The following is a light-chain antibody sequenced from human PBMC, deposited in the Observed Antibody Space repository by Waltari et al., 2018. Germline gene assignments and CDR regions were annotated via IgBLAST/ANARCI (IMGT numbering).Light chain of an antibody. V-gene: IGLV1-47*02. CDR3: ATWDDSLSGPV. CDR2: NDD. Sequence: QSVLTQAPSESGTPGQKVNISCSVRPSTSGRRFLYWYKQFAGGAPKLLIYNDDRRPSGVPDRVSGSKSGSSASLAITGLRSEDEADYYCATWDDSLSGPVFGGGTKLTVL. CDR1: PSTSGRRF. J-gene: IGLJ3*02.